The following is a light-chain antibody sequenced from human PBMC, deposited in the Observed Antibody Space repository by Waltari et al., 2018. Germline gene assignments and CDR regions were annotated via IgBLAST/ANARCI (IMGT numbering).Light chain of an antibody. J-gene: IGLJ2*01. CDR3: SSYAGSNDVA. CDR2: EVS. CDR1: SRDVGVYNN. Sequence: QSALTQPPSASGSPGQSVTISCTGTSRDVGVYNNVPWYQQHPGKAPKLMIYEVSKRPSGVPDRFSGSKSGNTASLTVSGLQAEDEADYYCSSYAGSNDVAFGGGTKLSVL. V-gene: IGLV2-8*01.